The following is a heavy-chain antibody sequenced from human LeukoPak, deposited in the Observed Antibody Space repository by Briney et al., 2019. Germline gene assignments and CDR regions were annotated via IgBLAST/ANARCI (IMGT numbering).Heavy chain of an antibody. D-gene: IGHD3-10*01. CDR3: AKYGSGSPSFDY. J-gene: IGHJ4*02. CDR2: ITGSGGST. CDR1: GFMFSNYA. Sequence: GGSLRLSCAASGFMFSNYAMSWVRQAPGRGLEWVSGITGSGGSTYYADSVKGRFTISRDNSKNTLYLQMNSLRAEDTAVYYCAKYGSGSPSFDYWGQGTLVTVSS. V-gene: IGHV3-23*01.